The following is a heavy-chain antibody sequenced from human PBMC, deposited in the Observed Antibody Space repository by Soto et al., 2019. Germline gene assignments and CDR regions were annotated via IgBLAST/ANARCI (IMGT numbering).Heavy chain of an antibody. V-gene: IGHV4-31*03. D-gene: IGHD3-10*01. CDR1: GGSISSGGYY. CDR3: ARDRNGSGSYLYGMDV. CDR2: IYYSGST. J-gene: IGHJ6*02. Sequence: QVQLQESGPGLVKPSQTLSLTCTVSGGSISSGGYYWSWIRQHPGKGLEWIGHIYYSGSTYYNPSLKSRVTISVDTSKNQFSLKLSSVTAADTAVYYCARDRNGSGSYLYGMDVWGQGTTVTVSS.